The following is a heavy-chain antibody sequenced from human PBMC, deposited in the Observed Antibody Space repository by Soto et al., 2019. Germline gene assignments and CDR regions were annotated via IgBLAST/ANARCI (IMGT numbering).Heavy chain of an antibody. V-gene: IGHV4-30-4*01. D-gene: IGHD4-17*01. Sequence: QVQLQESGPGLMKSSQTLSLTCTVSGGSIRSSDYYWNWIRQPPGKGLEWIGYIFFSGSTDYNPSLKSRVTISLDTSKNRFSLKLSSVTAADTAVYYCVRLDYGDYAFDQWGQGTLVTVSS. CDR1: GGSIRSSDYY. J-gene: IGHJ4*02. CDR3: VRLDYGDYAFDQ. CDR2: IFFSGST.